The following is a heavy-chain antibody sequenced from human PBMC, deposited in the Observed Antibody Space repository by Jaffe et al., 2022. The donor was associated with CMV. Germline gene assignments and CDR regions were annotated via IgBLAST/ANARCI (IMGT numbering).Heavy chain of an antibody. CDR3: ASYRDYGDYDDAFDI. D-gene: IGHD4-17*01. J-gene: IGHJ3*02. CDR1: GGSISSYY. Sequence: QVQLQESGPGLVKPSETLSLTCTVSGGSISSYYWSWIRQPPGKGLEWIGYIYYSGSTNYNPSLKSRVTISVDTSKNQFSLKLSSVTAADTAVYYCASYRDYGDYDDAFDIWGQGTMVTVSS. CDR2: IYYSGST. V-gene: IGHV4-59*08.